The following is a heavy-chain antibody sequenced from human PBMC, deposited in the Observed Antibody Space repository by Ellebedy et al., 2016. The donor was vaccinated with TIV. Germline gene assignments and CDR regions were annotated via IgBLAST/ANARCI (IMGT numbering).Heavy chain of an antibody. Sequence: PGGSLRLSCAASGFTFSRFWMAWVRHAPGTGLEWVATINHGGSATYYVDSVKGRFTISRDNSKNSLYLQMNSLRADDTALYYCASAARGSGSYESFWGQGNLVTVSS. V-gene: IGHV3-7*01. CDR1: GFTFSRFW. J-gene: IGHJ4*02. CDR2: INHGGSAT. CDR3: ASAARGSGSYESF. D-gene: IGHD5-12*01.